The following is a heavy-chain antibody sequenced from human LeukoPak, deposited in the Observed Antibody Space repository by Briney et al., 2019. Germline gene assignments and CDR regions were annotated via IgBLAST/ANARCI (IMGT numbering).Heavy chain of an antibody. Sequence: SETLSLTCTVSGGSISSYCWSWIRQPPGKGLEWIGYIYYSGSTNYNPSLKSRVTISVDTSKNQFSLKLSSVTAADTAVYYCARDFPPSNYWGQGTLVTVSS. CDR1: GGSISSYC. J-gene: IGHJ4*02. CDR2: IYYSGST. V-gene: IGHV4-59*01. CDR3: ARDFPPSNY.